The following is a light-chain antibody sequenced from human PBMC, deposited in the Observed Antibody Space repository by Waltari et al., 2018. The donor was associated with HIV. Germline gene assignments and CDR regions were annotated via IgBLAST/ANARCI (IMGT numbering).Light chain of an antibody. CDR3: ATWDDSLNGPV. V-gene: IGLV1-44*01. CDR1: ISNIGSNT. CDR2: TTN. Sequence: QCVLTQPPSASGTPGQRVTISCSGSISNIGSNTVNWYQQLPGTAPKLLIYTTNQRPSGVPDRFSGSKSGASASLAISGLQSDDEADYYCATWDDSLNGPVFGGGTKLTVL. J-gene: IGLJ3*02.